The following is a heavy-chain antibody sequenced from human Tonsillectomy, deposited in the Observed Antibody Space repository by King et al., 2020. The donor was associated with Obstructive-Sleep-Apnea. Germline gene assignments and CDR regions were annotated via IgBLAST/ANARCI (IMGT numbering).Heavy chain of an antibody. CDR1: GFTFTNYA. V-gene: IGHV3-30*04. CDR3: ARVVEYGGHLDY. D-gene: IGHD2-8*02. Sequence: VQLVESGGGVVQPGRSLRLSCAASGFTFTNYAMHWVRQAPGKGLEWVAVISYDGSNKYYADSVKGRFTISRDNSKNTLYLQMNSLRVEDTAVYYWARVVEYGGHLDYWGQGTLVTVSS. CDR2: ISYDGSNK. J-gene: IGHJ4*02.